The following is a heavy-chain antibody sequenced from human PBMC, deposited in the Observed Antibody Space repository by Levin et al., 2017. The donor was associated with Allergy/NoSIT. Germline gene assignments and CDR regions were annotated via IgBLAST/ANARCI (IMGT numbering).Heavy chain of an antibody. CDR1: GFTFSTYS. Sequence: GGSLRLSCAASGFTFSTYSMNWVRQAPGKGLEWVSSISSSSSYIYYADSVKGRFTISRDNAKNSLYLQMNSLRAEDTAVYYCARESCCSGGSCHIKISFCTSGWYDRWGQGTLVTVSS. V-gene: IGHV3-21*01. J-gene: IGHJ5*02. CDR3: ARESCCSGGSCHIKISFCTSGWYDR. CDR2: ISSSSSYI. D-gene: IGHD2-15*01.